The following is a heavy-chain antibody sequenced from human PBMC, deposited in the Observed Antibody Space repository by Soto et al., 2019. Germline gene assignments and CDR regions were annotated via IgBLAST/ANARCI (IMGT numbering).Heavy chain of an antibody. CDR3: ARASPLKDVLRFLEWLSDYGMDV. V-gene: IGHV3-7*03. J-gene: IGHJ6*02. D-gene: IGHD3-3*01. CDR2: IKQDGSEK. CDR1: GFTFSSYW. Sequence: EVQLVESGGGLVQPWGSLRLSCAASGFTFSSYWMSWVRQAPGKGLEWVANIKQDGSEKYYVDSVKGRFTISRDNAKNSLYLQMNSLRAEDTSVYYCARASPLKDVLRFLEWLSDYGMDVWGQGTTVTVSS.